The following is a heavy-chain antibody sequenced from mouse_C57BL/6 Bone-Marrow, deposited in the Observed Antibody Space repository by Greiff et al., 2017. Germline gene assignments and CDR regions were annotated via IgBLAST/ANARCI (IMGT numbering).Heavy chain of an antibody. D-gene: IGHD2-5*01. Sequence: QVQLKQPGAELVKPGASVKLSCKASGYTFTSYWITWVKQRPGQGLEWIGDIYPGSGSTNYNEKFKSKATLTVDTSSRTAYMQLSSLTSEDSAVYYCARTYYSNYWYFDVWGTGTTVTVSS. CDR3: ARTYYSNYWYFDV. CDR1: GYTFTSYW. J-gene: IGHJ1*03. CDR2: IYPGSGST. V-gene: IGHV1-55*01.